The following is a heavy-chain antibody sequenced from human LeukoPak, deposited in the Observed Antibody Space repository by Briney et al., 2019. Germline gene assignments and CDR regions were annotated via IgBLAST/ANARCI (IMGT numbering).Heavy chain of an antibody. D-gene: IGHD4-17*01. CDR1: GYTFTSYG. CDR3: ASVSLDAYGDYAPGDY. V-gene: IGHV1-18*01. CDR2: ISAYNGNT. J-gene: IGHJ4*02. Sequence: ASVKVSCKASGYTFTSYGISWVRQAPGQGLEWMGWISAYNGNTNYAQKLQGRVTMTTDTSTSTAYMELRSLRSDDTAVYYCASVSLDAYGDYAPGDYWGQGTLVTVSS.